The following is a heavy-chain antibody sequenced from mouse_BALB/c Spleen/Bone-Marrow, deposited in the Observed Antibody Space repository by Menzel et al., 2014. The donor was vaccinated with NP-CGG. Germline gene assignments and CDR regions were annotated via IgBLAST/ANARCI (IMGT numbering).Heavy chain of an antibody. CDR2: INPESRTI. J-gene: IGHJ2*01. CDR3: TRLTYYGLSDY. D-gene: IGHD1-2*01. V-gene: IGHV4-1*02. Sequence: EVKVEESGGGLVQPGGSLKLSCTASGFDFSRYWMSWVRQAPGKGLQWIGEINPESRTINYTPSLKDKFIISRDNAKNTLYLQMSKVRSEDTALYYCTRLTYYGLSDYWGQGTTLTVSS. CDR1: GFDFSRYW.